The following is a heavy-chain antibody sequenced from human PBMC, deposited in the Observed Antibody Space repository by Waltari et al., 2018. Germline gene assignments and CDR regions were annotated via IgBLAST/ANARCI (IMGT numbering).Heavy chain of an antibody. Sequence: QVQLQESGPGLVKPSETLSLTCAVSGYSISSGYYWGWIRQPPGKGLEWIGRIYHSGSTYYNPSLKSRVTISVDTSKNQFSLKLSSVTAADTAVYYCARGGRGYDDAFDYWGQGTLVAVSS. J-gene: IGHJ4*02. D-gene: IGHD3-10*01. CDR3: ARGGRGYDDAFDY. CDR1: GYSISSGYY. CDR2: IYHSGST. V-gene: IGHV4-38-2*01.